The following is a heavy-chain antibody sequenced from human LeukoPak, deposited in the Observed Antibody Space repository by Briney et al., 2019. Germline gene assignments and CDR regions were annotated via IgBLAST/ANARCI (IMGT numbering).Heavy chain of an antibody. V-gene: IGHV3-9*01. Sequence: GGSLRLSCAASGFTFDDYAMHWVRQAPGKGLEWVSGFSWLSRNIAYADSVKGRFTISRDNAKNSLYLQMNSLRAEDTALYYCAKALIAAAGTGGSPFDYWGQGTLVTVFS. CDR3: AKALIAAAGTGGSPFDY. CDR1: GFTFDDYA. D-gene: IGHD6-13*01. J-gene: IGHJ4*02. CDR2: FSWLSRNI.